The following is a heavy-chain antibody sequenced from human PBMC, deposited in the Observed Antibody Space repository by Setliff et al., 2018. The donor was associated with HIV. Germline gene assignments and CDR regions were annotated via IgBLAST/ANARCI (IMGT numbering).Heavy chain of an antibody. V-gene: IGHV4-39*01. CDR3: ARVRLTMIMMVDYFDQ. CDR1: GGSVSSGSYY. CDR2: IYYTGTT. D-gene: IGHD3-22*01. J-gene: IGHJ4*02. Sequence: SETLSLTCTVSGGSVSSGSYYWGWIRQPPGKGLEWIGSIYYTGTTYYNPSLKSRVTISVDTSKNQFSLKLSSVTAADTAVFYCARVRLTMIMMVDYFDQWGQGTLVTVSS.